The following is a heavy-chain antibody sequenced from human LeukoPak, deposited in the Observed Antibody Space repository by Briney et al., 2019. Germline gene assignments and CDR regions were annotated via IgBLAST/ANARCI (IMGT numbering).Heavy chain of an antibody. V-gene: IGHV3-30*03. D-gene: IGHD5-24*01. CDR2: ISYDGGNK. Sequence: GGSLRLSCAASGFTFSTYSLHWVRQAPGKGLEWVALISYDGGNKNYISSVKGRFTISRDNSKNTLYLQMNSLRAEDTAVYYCALQSDAFDIWGQGTMVTVSS. J-gene: IGHJ3*02. CDR3: ALQSDAFDI. CDR1: GFTFSTYS.